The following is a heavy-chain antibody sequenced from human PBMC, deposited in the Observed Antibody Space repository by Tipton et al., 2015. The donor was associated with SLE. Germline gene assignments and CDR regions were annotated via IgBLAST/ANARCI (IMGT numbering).Heavy chain of an antibody. CDR2: IYYSGST. D-gene: IGHD3-22*01. CDR3: ARDHYYDSSGYYHDAFDI. J-gene: IGHJ3*02. V-gene: IGHV4-39*01. CDR1: GGSISSGGYY. Sequence: TLSLTCTVSGGSISSGGYYWGWIRQPPGKGLEWIGSIYYSGSTYYNPSLKSRVTIYVDTSKNQFSLKLSSVTAADTAVYYCARDHYYDSSGYYHDAFDIWGQGTMVTVSS.